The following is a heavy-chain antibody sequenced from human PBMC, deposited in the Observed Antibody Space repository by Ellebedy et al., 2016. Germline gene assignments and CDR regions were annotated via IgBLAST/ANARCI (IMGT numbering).Heavy chain of an antibody. CDR1: GGSISSYY. J-gene: IGHJ4*02. CDR2: IYYSGST. CDR3: ARVDTGRVQD. Sequence: SETLSLXXTVSGGSISSYYWSWIRQPPGKGLEWIGYIYYSGSTNYNPSLKSRVTISVDTSKNQFSLKLSSVTAADTAVYYCARVDTGRVQDWGQGTLVTVSS. D-gene: IGHD3-10*01. V-gene: IGHV4-59*01.